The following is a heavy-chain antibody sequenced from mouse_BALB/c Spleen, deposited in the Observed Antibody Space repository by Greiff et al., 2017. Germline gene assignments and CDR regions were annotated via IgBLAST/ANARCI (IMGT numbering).Heavy chain of an antibody. V-gene: IGHV1S135*01. CDR1: GYTFTSYY. Sequence: VQLQQSGAELVKPGASVKLSCKASGYTFTSYYMYWVKQRPGQGLEWIGYIDPYNGGTSYNQKFKGKATLTVDKSSSTAFMHLNSLTSEDSAVYYCARNYRYPLFAYWGQGTLVTVSA. CDR3: ARNYRYPLFAY. J-gene: IGHJ3*01. D-gene: IGHD2-14*01. CDR2: IDPYNGGT.